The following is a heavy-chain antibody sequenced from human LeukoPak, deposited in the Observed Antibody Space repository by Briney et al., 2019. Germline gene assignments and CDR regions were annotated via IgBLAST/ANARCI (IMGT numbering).Heavy chain of an antibody. D-gene: IGHD3-10*01. CDR3: VRDGEGLAISVNYWFDP. CDR1: GFTFTRYD. J-gene: IGHJ5*02. Sequence: ASVKVSCKASGFTFTRYDINWVRQATGQGLEWMGWMNPNNGNTGYAQTFQGRVTMTRDTFTSTAYMELRSLTSEDTAVYYCVRDGEGLAISVNYWFDPWGQGILVTVSS. V-gene: IGHV1-8*01. CDR2: MNPNNGNT.